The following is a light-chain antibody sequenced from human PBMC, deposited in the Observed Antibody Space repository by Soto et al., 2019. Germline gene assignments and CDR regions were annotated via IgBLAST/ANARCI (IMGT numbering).Light chain of an antibody. J-gene: IGKJ3*01. V-gene: IGKV3-20*01. CDR2: GAS. CDR3: QQYGSSLI. CDR1: QSVSSSY. Sequence: EIVLTQSPGTLSLSPGERATLSCRASQSVSSSYLAWYQQKPGQAPRLLIYGASSRATGMPDRVSGSGSGRYFTLNISRLAPDDFAVYYCQQYGSSLILGPGTKVDIK.